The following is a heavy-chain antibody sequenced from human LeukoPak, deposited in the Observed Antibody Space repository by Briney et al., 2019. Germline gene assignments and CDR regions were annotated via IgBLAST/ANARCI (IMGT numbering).Heavy chain of an antibody. CDR1: GFTFSSYE. CDR2: ISSSGSTI. V-gene: IGHV3-48*03. CDR3: ARDHATNYNSFDI. J-gene: IGHJ3*02. D-gene: IGHD4/OR15-4a*01. Sequence: GGSLRLSCAASGFTFSSYEMNWVRQAPGKGLEWVSYISSSGSTIYYADSVKGRFTISRDNAKNSLYLQMNSLRAEDTAVYYCARDHATNYNSFDIWGQGTMVIVSS.